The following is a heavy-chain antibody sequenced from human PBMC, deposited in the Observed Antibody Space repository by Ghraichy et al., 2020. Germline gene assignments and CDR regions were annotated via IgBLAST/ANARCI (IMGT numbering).Heavy chain of an antibody. V-gene: IGHV4-59*01. Sequence: SETLSLTCTVSGGSITTYFWGWIRQPPGKGLEWIGYIHYSGSTNCNPSLKSRITISADTSNNQFSLKLSSVTAADTAVYYCARYFCPGGICTGFDYWGPGILVTVSS. D-gene: IGHD2-8*02. CDR1: GGSITTYF. J-gene: IGHJ4*02. CDR2: IHYSGST. CDR3: ARYFCPGGICTGFDY.